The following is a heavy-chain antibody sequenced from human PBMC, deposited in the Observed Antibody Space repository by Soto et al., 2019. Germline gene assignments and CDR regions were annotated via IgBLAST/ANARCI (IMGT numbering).Heavy chain of an antibody. CDR1: GFTFSSYG. CDR2: IWYDGSNK. D-gene: IGHD6-19*01. J-gene: IGHJ6*02. CDR3: AIDIDSGWYSPHYYYYGMDV. V-gene: IGHV3-33*01. Sequence: QVQLVESGGGVIQPGRSLRLSCAASGFTFSSYGMHWVRQAPGKGLEWVAVIWYDGSNKYYADSVKGRFTSSRDTCKNTLYLQMNSLRAEDTAVYYCAIDIDSGWYSPHYYYYGMDVWGQGTTVTVSS.